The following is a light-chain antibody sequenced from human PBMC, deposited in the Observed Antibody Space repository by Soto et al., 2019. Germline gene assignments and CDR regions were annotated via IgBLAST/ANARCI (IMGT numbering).Light chain of an antibody. J-gene: IGKJ1*01. CDR3: QQYHSYPGT. Sequence: SRMSQDRSTLSAAVGAGVTVPCMASQTIGSWLAWYLQKPGRAPKLLIFDASSLESGVPSRFSGNGSGTEFTLTISRLQPDDFASYYCQQYHSYPGTFGEGTKVDNK. CDR2: DAS. CDR1: QTIGSW. V-gene: IGKV1-5*01.